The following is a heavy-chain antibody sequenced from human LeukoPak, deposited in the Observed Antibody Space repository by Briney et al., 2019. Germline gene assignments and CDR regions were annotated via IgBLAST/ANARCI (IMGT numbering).Heavy chain of an antibody. CDR1: GYTFTSYG. CDR2: ISACNGNT. V-gene: IGHV1-18*01. Sequence: ASVKVSCKASGYTFTSYGISWVRQAPGQGLEWMGWISACNGNTNYARKLQGRVAMTTDTSTSTAYMELSSLRSEDTAVYYCATLPVVVIATWGQGTLVTVSS. J-gene: IGHJ5*02. CDR3: ATLPVVVIAT. D-gene: IGHD2-21*01.